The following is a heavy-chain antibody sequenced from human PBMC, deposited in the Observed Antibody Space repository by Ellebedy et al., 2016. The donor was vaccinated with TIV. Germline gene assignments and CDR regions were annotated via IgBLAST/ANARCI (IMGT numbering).Heavy chain of an antibody. V-gene: IGHV4-59*08. CDR1: GGSVTSYY. D-gene: IGHD3-9*01. CDR3: ARHRKNDVLTGYDY. Sequence: SETLSLTXTVSGGSVTSYYWSWIRQPPGKGPEWIGYIHHTGFTNYNPSLKGRVTVAVDKYRNKISLRLSSVTAADTAVYYCARHRKNDVLTGYDYWGQGILVTVSS. CDR2: IHHTGFT. J-gene: IGHJ4*02.